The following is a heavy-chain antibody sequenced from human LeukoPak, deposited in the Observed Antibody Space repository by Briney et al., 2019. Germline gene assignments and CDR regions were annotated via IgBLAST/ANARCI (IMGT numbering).Heavy chain of an antibody. CDR3: AKDLGGTYFDY. J-gene: IGHJ4*02. Sequence: GGSLRLSCTASGFTFSSHWMHWVRQAPGRGPVWVSRVNGDGTKTTYADSVKGRFTISRDNARNTLYLQMNSLRAEDTAVYYCAKDLGGTYFDYWGQGTLVTVSS. CDR1: GFTFSSHW. CDR2: VNGDGTKT. D-gene: IGHD3-16*01. V-gene: IGHV3-74*01.